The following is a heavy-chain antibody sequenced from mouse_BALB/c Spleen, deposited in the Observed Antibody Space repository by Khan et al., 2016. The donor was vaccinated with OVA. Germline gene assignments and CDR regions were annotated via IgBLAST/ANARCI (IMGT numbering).Heavy chain of an antibody. CDR3: ARVYGGDFDY. CDR2: ISYSGNT. V-gene: IGHV3-2*02. J-gene: IGHJ2*01. Sequence: VQLKESGPGLVKPSQSLSLTCIVTGYSITSDYAWNWIRQFPGNKLEWMGYISYSGNTKYNPSLKSRISITRDTSKNQFFLQLNSVTIEDTATYYCARVYGGDFDYWGQGTTLTVSS. D-gene: IGHD1-1*01. CDR1: GYSITSDYA.